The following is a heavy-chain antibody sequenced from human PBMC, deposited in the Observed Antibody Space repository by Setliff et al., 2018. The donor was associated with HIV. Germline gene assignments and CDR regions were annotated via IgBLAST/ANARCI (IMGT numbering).Heavy chain of an antibody. CDR2: ISNSGDST. CDR3: AKTIAALDY. J-gene: IGHJ4*02. CDR1: GFTFNNYA. Sequence: GGSLRLSCAASGFTFNNYAMSWVRQAPGKRLEWVSTISNSGDSTFHVDSVKGRFTISRDNSKNTVYLEMNSLRVEDTAVYFCAKTIAALDYWGQGTLVTVSS. V-gene: IGHV3-23*01. D-gene: IGHD6-13*01.